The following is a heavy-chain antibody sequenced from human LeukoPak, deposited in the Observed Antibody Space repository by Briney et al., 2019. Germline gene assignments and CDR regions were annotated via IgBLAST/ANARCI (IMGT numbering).Heavy chain of an antibody. CDR1: GYTLTELS. D-gene: IGHD5-24*01. J-gene: IGHJ4*02. CDR3: AAVVEMATITMDF. V-gene: IGHV1-24*01. Sequence: ASVKVSCKVSGYTLTELSIHWVRQAPGKGLEWMGGFDREDGETIYAQKFQGRVTMTDDTYTDTAFMELSSLKSDDTAVYYCAAVVEMATITMDFWGQGTLVTVSS. CDR2: FDREDGET.